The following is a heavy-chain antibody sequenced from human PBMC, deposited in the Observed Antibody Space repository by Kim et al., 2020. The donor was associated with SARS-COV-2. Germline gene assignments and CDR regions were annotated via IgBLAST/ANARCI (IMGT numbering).Heavy chain of an antibody. Sequence: KSRVTISVDTSKNRFSLKLSSVTAADTAVYYCARGIGPEGIAAAGSDPDYWGQGTLVTVSS. D-gene: IGHD6-13*01. CDR3: ARGIGPEGIAAAGSDPDY. J-gene: IGHJ4*02. V-gene: IGHV4-59*09.